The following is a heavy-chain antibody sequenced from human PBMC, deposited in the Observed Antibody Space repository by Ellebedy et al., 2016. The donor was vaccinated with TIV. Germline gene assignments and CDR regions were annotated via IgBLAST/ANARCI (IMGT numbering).Heavy chain of an antibody. CDR2: ISSDGGSP. CDR3: TRDLTNIVSGDY. J-gene: IGHJ4*02. V-gene: IGHV3-64D*09. D-gene: IGHD5/OR15-5a*01. CDR1: GFSFSSYA. Sequence: GESLKISCSASGFSFSSYAMYWIRQAPGKGLEYVSAISSDGGSPFHADSVKGRFTISRDNSKSTLYLQMSSLRPDDTAVYYCTRDLTNIVSGDYWGQGTMVTVSS.